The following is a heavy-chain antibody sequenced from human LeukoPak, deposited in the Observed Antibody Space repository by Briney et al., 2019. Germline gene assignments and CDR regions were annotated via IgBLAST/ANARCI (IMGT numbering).Heavy chain of an antibody. CDR1: GFTFSSYG. J-gene: IGHJ4*02. V-gene: IGHV3-30*18. CDR2: ISYDGSNK. Sequence: GGSLRLSCAASGFTFSSYGMHWVRQAPGNGLEWVAVISYDGSNKYYADSVKGRFTISRDNSKNTLYLQMNSLRAEDTAVYYCAKDGIYYGSGSYYPKDYWGQGTLVTVSS. D-gene: IGHD3-10*01. CDR3: AKDGIYYGSGSYYPKDY.